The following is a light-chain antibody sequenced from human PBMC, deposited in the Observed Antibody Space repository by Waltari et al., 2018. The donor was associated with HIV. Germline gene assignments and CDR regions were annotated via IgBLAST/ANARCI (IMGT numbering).Light chain of an antibody. Sequence: QSVLTQPPSTSGTPGQRVTIPCSGSSSNIGSHSVYWYRQLPGTAPKIVMYRDDQRPSGVPVRFSGSKSGTSASLAISGLRSEDEADYFCATWDDSLSGSVFGGGTKLTVL. J-gene: IGLJ3*02. V-gene: IGLV1-47*01. CDR2: RDD. CDR3: ATWDDSLSGSV. CDR1: SSNIGSHS.